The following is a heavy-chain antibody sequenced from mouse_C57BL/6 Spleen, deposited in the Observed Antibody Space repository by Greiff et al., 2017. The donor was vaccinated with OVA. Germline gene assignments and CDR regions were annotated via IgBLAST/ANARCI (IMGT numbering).Heavy chain of an antibody. Sequence: VQLVESGAELVRPGASVKLSCKASGYTFTAYYINWVKKRPGQGLEWIARIYPGSGNTYYNEKFKGKATLTAEKSSSTAYMQLSSLTSEYSAVYFCSREGYDGGFSYWGQGTLVTVAA. CDR1: GYTFTAYY. CDR2: IYPGSGNT. CDR3: SREGYDGGFSY. D-gene: IGHD2-2*01. V-gene: IGHV1-76*01. J-gene: IGHJ3*01.